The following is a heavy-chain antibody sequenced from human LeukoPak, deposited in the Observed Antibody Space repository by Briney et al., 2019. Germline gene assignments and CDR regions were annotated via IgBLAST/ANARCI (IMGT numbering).Heavy chain of an antibody. CDR2: ISDSGDTT. V-gene: IGHV3-23*01. D-gene: IGHD1-26*01. Sequence: PGGSLRLSCAASGFTFSSYAMSWVRQAPGKGLEWVSAISDSGDTTYYADSVKGRFTISRDNSKDTLYLQMNSLRAEDTAVYYCATKARGDYFAYWGQGTLVTVSS. CDR1: GFTFSSYA. J-gene: IGHJ4*02. CDR3: ATKARGDYFAY.